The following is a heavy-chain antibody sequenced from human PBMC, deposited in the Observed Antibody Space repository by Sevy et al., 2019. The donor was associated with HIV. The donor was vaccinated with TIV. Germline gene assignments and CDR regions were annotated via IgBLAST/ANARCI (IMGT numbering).Heavy chain of an antibody. Sequence: GGSLRLSCAASGFTFSIYTMSWVRQAPGKGLEWVSTFCFGGSKIYYADSVKGRFTISRENSRNTAYLQMNSLRADDTAVYYCAREGCTQPHDYWGQGTLVTVSS. D-gene: IGHD2-8*01. V-gene: IGHV3-23*01. J-gene: IGHJ4*02. CDR2: FCFGGSKI. CDR1: GFTFSIYT. CDR3: AREGCTQPHDY.